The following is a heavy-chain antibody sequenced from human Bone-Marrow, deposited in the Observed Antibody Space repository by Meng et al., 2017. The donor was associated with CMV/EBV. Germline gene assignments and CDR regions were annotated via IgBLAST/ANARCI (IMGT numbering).Heavy chain of an antibody. J-gene: IGHJ4*02. CDR2: IYYSGST. V-gene: IGHV4-39*07. Sequence: SETLSLTCTVSGGSISSSRYYWGWIRQPPGKGLEWIGSIYYSGSTYYNPSLKSRVTISVDTSKNQFSLKLSSVTAADTAVYYCARSVVPAAVYDYWGQGTLVTVSS. D-gene: IGHD2-2*01. CDR3: ARSVVPAAVYDY. CDR1: GGSISSSRYY.